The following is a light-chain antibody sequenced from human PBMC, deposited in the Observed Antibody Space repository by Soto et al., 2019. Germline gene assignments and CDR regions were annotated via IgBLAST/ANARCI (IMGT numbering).Light chain of an antibody. Sequence: SYELTQPPSVSVAPGQTANIACGGNNVGSKSVHWYQQRPGQAPVMVVYDEDDRPSETPDRISGSRSDSTASLTISGLQAEDEADYYCSSYTSSSTLIFGGGTKLTVL. J-gene: IGLJ2*01. CDR3: SSYTSSSTLI. V-gene: IGLV3-21*02. CDR1: NVGSKS. CDR2: DED.